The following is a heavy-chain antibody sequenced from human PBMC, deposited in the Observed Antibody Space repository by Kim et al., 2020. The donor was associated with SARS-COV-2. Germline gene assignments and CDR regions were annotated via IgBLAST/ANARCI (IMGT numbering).Heavy chain of an antibody. Sequence: SETLSLTCTVSGGSISSYYWTWIRQPPGKGLEWIGYIYYSGSTNYNPSLKSRVTISVDTSKNQFSLKLSSVTAADTAVYYCARVKSGGYGVVDCVDPCG. V-gene: IGHV4-59*13. D-gene: IGHD6-19*01. CDR3: ARVKSGGYGVVDCVDP. CDR2: IYYSGST. CDR1: GGSISSYY. J-gene: IGHJ5*02.